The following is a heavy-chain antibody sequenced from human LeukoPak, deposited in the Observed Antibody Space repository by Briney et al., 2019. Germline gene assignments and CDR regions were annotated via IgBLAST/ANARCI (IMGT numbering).Heavy chain of an antibody. D-gene: IGHD1-26*01. V-gene: IGHV3-23*01. CDR3: ARALKGLRRRIGGTTTFEYYYYMDV. Sequence: PGGTLRLSCAASGFIFSSYGMTWVRQAPGKGLEWVSAISGSGSGGSTYYADSVKGRFTISRDNSKNTLYLQMNSLRAEDTAVYYCARALKGLRRRIGGTTTFEYYYYMDVWGKGTTVTISS. J-gene: IGHJ6*03. CDR1: GFIFSSYG. CDR2: ISGSGSGGST.